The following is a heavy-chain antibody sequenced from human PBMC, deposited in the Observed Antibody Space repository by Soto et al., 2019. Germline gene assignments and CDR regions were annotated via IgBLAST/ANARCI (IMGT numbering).Heavy chain of an antibody. CDR2: ISSDGNTQ. Sequence: QVQLVESGGGVVQPGRSLRLSCAASGFTFSNSGMHWVRQAPGKGLECVAVISSDGNTQFYADSVKGRFSISRDNSKNTLYLDMNSLRADDAAVYYCTGQIASGHWGQGTLVTVSS. D-gene: IGHD2-8*02. V-gene: IGHV3-30*03. J-gene: IGHJ4*02. CDR1: GFTFSNSG. CDR3: TGQIASGH.